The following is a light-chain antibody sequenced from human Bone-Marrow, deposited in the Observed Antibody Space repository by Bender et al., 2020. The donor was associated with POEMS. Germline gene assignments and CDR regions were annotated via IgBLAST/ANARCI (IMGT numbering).Light chain of an antibody. Sequence: QSALTQPASVSGSPGHSITIPCTGTSGDIGGHKLVSWYQHSPGKAPKLILFEVNSRPSGVSDRFSGSKSGNTASLTISGLRPEDEADYFCNSYTTTNTRIFGGGTKLTVL. J-gene: IGLJ2*01. V-gene: IGLV2-14*01. CDR3: NSYTTTNTRI. CDR1: SGDIGGHKL. CDR2: EVN.